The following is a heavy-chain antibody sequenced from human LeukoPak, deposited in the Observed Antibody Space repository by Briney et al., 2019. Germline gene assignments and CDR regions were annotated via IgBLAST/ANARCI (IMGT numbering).Heavy chain of an antibody. CDR2: INPSGGST. D-gene: IGHD3-22*01. CDR3: ARGGITMIVVVIPDPYYYYGMDV. J-gene: IGHJ6*02. Sequence: GASVKVSCKASGYTFTSYYMHWVRQAPGQGLEWMGIINPSGGSTSYAQKFQGRVTMTRDTSTSTVYMELSSLRSEDTAVYYCARGGITMIVVVIPDPYYYYGMDVWGQGTTVTVSS. V-gene: IGHV1-46*01. CDR1: GYTFTSYY.